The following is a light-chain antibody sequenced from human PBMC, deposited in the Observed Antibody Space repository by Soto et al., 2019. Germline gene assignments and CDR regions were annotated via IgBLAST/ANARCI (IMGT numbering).Light chain of an antibody. J-gene: IGKJ3*01. CDR1: QSINSY. Sequence: DVQMTQSPSSLSASVGDRVTITCRASQSINSYLNWYQQKPGKAPKLLIYGASRLQSGVPSRFSGGGSGTDFTLTITSLQPEDFATYYCQQSYSTPLFGHGTKVDVK. CDR3: QQSYSTPL. CDR2: GAS. V-gene: IGKV1-39*01.